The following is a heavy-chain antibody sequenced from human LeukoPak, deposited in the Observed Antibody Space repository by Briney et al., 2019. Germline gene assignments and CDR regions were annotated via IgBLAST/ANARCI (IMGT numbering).Heavy chain of an antibody. V-gene: IGHV4-59*01. CDR1: GASIGGYS. CDR2: MFSSGTT. Sequence: PSETLSLTCTVSGASIGGYSWSWVRQTPGKRLEWIAYMFSSGTTKYSPSLKSRVTISLDTSKKQVSLNLRTVTAADTAMYYCARGRDNLDYWGQGIHVTVSS. J-gene: IGHJ4*02. CDR3: ARGRDNLDY. D-gene: IGHD5-24*01.